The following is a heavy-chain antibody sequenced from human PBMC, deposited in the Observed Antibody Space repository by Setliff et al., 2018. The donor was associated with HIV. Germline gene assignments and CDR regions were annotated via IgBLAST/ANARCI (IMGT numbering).Heavy chain of an antibody. J-gene: IGHJ6*02. D-gene: IGHD6-13*01. Sequence: RASVKVSCKTSGGTFSSYGISWVRQAPGQGLEWMGGIIPMFGTGFYAQKFQGRVTITTDESRSTAYMELSSLSSEDTAVFYCARVGHGSSYHYYGMDVWGQGTTVTVSS. CDR3: ARVGHGSSYHYYGMDV. V-gene: IGHV1-69*05. CDR1: GGTFSSYG. CDR2: IIPMFGTG.